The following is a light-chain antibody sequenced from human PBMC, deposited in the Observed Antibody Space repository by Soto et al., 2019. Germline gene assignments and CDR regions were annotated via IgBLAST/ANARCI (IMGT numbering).Light chain of an antibody. Sequence: DIQMTQSPSSLSSSVGDRVTITCLASQTISGWLAWYQQRPGKAPKLLIYDASSLQTGVPSRFSGSGSGTDFSLTISSLQPEDFATYYCQQSYSTPPWTFGQGTKVDIK. CDR1: QTISGW. V-gene: IGKV1-39*01. CDR3: QQSYSTPPWT. J-gene: IGKJ1*01. CDR2: DAS.